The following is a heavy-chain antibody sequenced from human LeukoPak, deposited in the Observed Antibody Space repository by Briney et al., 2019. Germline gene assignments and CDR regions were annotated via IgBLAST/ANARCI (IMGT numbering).Heavy chain of an antibody. Sequence: GGSLRLSCAASAFVFSDYYMSWVRQAPGKGLEWVSYISSGGSTIYYADSVKGRFTISRDNAKNSLYLQMNSLRAEDTAVYHCAREMGGDYGSGTFFDLWGQGNMVTVSS. V-gene: IGHV3-11*01. J-gene: IGHJ4*02. CDR3: AREMGGDYGSGTFFDL. CDR2: ISSGGSTI. D-gene: IGHD3-10*01. CDR1: AFVFSDYY.